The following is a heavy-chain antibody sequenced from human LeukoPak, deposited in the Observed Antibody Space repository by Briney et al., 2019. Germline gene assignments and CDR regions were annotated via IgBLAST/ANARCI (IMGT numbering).Heavy chain of an antibody. D-gene: IGHD4-17*01. J-gene: IGHJ4*02. Sequence: GGSLTLSCAASGFIFSDYYMTWIRQAPGKGLEWVSYVASSGGHMYYADSAKGRFTISRDNAKNSLDLQMNSLRAEDTAVYYCARVARYGDYIGGSDYWGQGALVTVSS. CDR3: ARVARYGDYIGGSDY. V-gene: IGHV3-11*04. CDR2: VASSGGHM. CDR1: GFIFSDYY.